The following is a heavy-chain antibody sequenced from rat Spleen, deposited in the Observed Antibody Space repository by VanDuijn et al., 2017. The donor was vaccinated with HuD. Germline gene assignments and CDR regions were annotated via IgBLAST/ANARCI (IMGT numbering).Heavy chain of an antibody. D-gene: IGHD1-11*01. CDR3: ARQEDYGGYSRDYFGY. CDR2: ITNTGGST. CDR1: GFTFNNYW. J-gene: IGHJ2*01. V-gene: IGHV5-31*01. Sequence: EVQLVESGGGLVQPGGSLKLSCAASGFTFNNYWMTWIRQAPGKGLEWVASITNTGGSTYYPDSVKGRFTISRDNAKSTLYLQISSLRSEDTATYYCARQEDYGGYSRDYFGYWGQGVVVTVSS.